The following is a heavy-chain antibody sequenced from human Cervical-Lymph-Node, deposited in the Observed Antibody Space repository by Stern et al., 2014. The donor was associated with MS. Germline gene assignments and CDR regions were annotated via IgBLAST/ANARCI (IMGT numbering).Heavy chain of an antibody. CDR2: ISWNGGSI. V-gene: IGHV3-9*01. D-gene: IGHD5-18*01. CDR1: GFTFDAYA. CDR3: AKGSYGWRNYFDY. J-gene: IGHJ4*02. Sequence: EVQLVESGGGLVQPGRSLRLSCAASGFTFDAYAVHWVRQAPGKGLEWVSGISWNGGSIGYAGSVKGRFTISRDNAKNSLYLQMNSLRAEDTALYYCAKGSYGWRNYFDYWGQGTLVTVSS.